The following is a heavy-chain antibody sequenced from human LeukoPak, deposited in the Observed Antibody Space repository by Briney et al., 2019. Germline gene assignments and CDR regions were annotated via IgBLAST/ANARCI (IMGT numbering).Heavy chain of an antibody. J-gene: IGHJ4*02. V-gene: IGHV3-21*01. CDR3: ARDRGLPSGSYNYFDY. D-gene: IGHD1-26*01. Sequence: GGSLRLSCAASGFTFSSYSMNWVRQAPGKGLEWVSSISSSSSYIYYADSVKGRFTISRDNAKNSLYLQMNSLRAEDTAVYYCARDRGLPSGSYNYFDYWGQGTLVTVSS. CDR2: ISSSSSYI. CDR1: GFTFSSYS.